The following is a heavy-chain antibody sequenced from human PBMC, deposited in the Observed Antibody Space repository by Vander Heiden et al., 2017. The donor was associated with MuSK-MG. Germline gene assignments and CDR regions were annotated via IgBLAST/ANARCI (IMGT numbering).Heavy chain of an antibody. V-gene: IGHV3-33*01. J-gene: IGHJ4*02. D-gene: IGHD2-15*01. CDR1: GFTFSSYG. CDR3: AREGYCTGGSCFYLDY. CDR2: IWYDGSNK. Sequence: QVQLVESGGGVVQPGRSLRLSCAASGFTFSSYGMHWVRQAPGTGLEWVAVIWYDGSNKYYADSVKGRFTISRDNSKNTLYLQMSSLRAEDTAVYYCAREGYCTGGSCFYLDYWGQGTLVTVSS.